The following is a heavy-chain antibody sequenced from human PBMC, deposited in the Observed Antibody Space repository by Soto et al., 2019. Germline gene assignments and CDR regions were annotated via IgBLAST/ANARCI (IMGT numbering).Heavy chain of an antibody. Sequence: NPVGSLRLSCVGPGFIFSSYYMNWVRQAPGKGLEWVSSISGGSAYIYYADSVKGRFTISRDNAKNSLYLEMNSLRVEDTAVYYCVRVWRLVGRYGMDVWGQGTTVTVSS. V-gene: IGHV3-21*01. D-gene: IGHD6-25*01. J-gene: IGHJ6*02. CDR3: VRVWRLVGRYGMDV. CDR2: ISGGSAYI. CDR1: GFIFSSYY.